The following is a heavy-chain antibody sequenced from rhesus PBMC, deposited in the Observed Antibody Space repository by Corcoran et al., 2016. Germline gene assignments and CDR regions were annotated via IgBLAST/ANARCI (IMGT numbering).Heavy chain of an antibody. CDR2: VDPEDGEA. Sequence: EVQLVQSGAEVKTPGASVKISCKASGSTFTDYSLPWVRQAPGKGFEWMGRVDPEDGEADYAQNFRDRVTITRDTSTDTAYMELSSLRSEDTAVYYCATDGIAAVLDVWGRGVLVTVSS. V-gene: IGHV1-111*01. CDR1: GSTFTDYS. CDR3: ATDGIAAVLDV. D-gene: IGHD6-13*01. J-gene: IGHJ5-2*02.